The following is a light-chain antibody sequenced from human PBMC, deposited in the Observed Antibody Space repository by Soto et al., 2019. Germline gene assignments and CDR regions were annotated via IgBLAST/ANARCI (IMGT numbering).Light chain of an antibody. Sequence: EIVLTQSPVTLSLSPGERATLSCMAIQSVSRSYLAWYQQKPGQAPRVVIYGASNRAPGIPGRYSGSGSGTDFTLTISSLEPEDFEVYYCQQRSKWPLTFGPGTKVDIK. CDR2: GAS. CDR1: QSVSRSY. CDR3: QQRSKWPLT. V-gene: IGKV3D-20*02. J-gene: IGKJ3*01.